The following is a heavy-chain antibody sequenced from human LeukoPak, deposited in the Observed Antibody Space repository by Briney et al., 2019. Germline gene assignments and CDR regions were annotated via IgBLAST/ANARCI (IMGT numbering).Heavy chain of an antibody. Sequence: SQTLSLTCAISGDSVSSNSAAWNWIRQSPSRGLEWLGRTYYRSKWYNDYAVPVRSRITVKADTSKNRFSLQLNSVTPEDTALYYCARGWGYCSGGSCHVFDSWGQGTLVTVSS. CDR3: ARGWGYCSGGSCHVFDS. D-gene: IGHD2-15*01. V-gene: IGHV6-1*01. CDR1: GDSVSSNSAA. CDR2: TYYRSKWYN. J-gene: IGHJ4*02.